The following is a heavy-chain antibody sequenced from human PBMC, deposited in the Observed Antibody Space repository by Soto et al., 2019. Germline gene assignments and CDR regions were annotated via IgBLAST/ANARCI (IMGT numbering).Heavy chain of an antibody. V-gene: IGHV1-2*06. J-gene: IGHJ6*02. CDR1: GYTFTGYY. D-gene: IGHD1-20*01. Sequence: QVHLVQSGAEVRQPGAAVKVSCKTSGYTFTGYYIHWVRQAPGRGLEWLGRINPSSGGTNYGHNCQDRFTMTRDTSLTTAYMELRRLRSDDTAVYFCARDLAYNFVTRAYGLDVWGQGTTVTVSS. CDR3: ARDLAYNFVTRAYGLDV. CDR2: INPSSGGT.